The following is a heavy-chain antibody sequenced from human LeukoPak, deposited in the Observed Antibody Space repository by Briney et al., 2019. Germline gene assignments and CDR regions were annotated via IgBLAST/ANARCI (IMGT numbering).Heavy chain of an antibody. Sequence: PSETPSLTCSVSGGSISSYYWSWIRQPAGKGLEWIGRIYTSGDTNSNPSLKSRVTMSVDTSRYQFSLKLRSVTAADTAVYYCARDADFYDSSGYYAFDYWGQGTLVAVSS. CDR2: IYTSGDT. D-gene: IGHD3-22*01. CDR3: ARDADFYDSSGYYAFDY. V-gene: IGHV4-4*07. CDR1: GGSISSYY. J-gene: IGHJ4*02.